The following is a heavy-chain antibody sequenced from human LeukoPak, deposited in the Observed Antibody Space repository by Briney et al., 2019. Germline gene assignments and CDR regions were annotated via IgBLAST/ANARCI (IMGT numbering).Heavy chain of an antibody. V-gene: IGHV1-69*13. D-gene: IGHD3-22*01. CDR3: ARAPLVITAMGAFDI. CDR1: GGTFSSYA. CDR2: IIPIFGTA. Sequence: ASVKVSCKASGGTFSSYAISWVRQAPGQGLEWMGGIIPIFGTANYAQKSQGRVTITADESTSTAYMELSSLRSEDTAVYYCARAPLVITAMGAFDIWGQGTMVTVSS. J-gene: IGHJ3*02.